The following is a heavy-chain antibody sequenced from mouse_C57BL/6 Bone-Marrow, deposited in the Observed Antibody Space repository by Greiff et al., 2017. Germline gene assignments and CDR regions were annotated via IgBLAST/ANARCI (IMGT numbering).Heavy chain of an antibody. J-gene: IGHJ2*01. D-gene: IGHD1-1*02. Sequence: QVQLKQSGAELVKPGASVKMSCKASGYTFTTYPIEWMKQNHGKSLEWIGNFHPYNDDTKYNEKFKGKATLTVDKSSSTVYLEISRLTSEDSAVYYCARGGNCGGYYFDVWGKGTTLTGSS. CDR1: GYTFTTYP. CDR2: FHPYNDDT. CDR3: ARGGNCGGYYFDV. V-gene: IGHV1-47*01.